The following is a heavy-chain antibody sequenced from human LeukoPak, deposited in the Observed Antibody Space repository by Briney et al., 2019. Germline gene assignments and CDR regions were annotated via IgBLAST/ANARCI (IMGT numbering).Heavy chain of an antibody. V-gene: IGHV3-23*01. D-gene: IGHD3-10*01. CDR3: AKDGRLGNYFDY. CDR2: ISGSGGST. Sequence: PGGSLRLSCTASGFTFGDYAMSWVRQAPGKGLEWVSAISGSGGSTYYADSVKGRFTISRDNSKNTLYLQMNSLRAEDTAVYYCAKDGRLGNYFDYWGQGTLVTVSS. J-gene: IGHJ4*02. CDR1: GFTFGDYA.